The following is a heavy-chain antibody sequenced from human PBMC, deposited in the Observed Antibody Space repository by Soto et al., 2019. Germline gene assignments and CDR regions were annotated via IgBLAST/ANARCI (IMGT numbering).Heavy chain of an antibody. D-gene: IGHD5-12*01. CDR2: IYYSGST. V-gene: IGHV4-59*01. CDR3: ARVFGYEGPNFDY. J-gene: IGHJ4*02. CDR1: GGSISSYY. Sequence: SATLSLTCTVSGGSISSYYWSWIRQPPGKGLEWIGYIYYSGSTNYNPSLKSRVTISVDTSKNQFSLKLSSVTAADTAVYYCARVFGYEGPNFDYWGQGTLVTVSS.